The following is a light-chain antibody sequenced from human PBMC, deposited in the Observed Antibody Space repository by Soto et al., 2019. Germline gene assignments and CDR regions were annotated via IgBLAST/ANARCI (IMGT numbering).Light chain of an antibody. CDR2: GAS. J-gene: IGKJ5*01. Sequence: EIVLTQSPGTLSLSPGERATLSCRASQSVNRSYLVWYQQRPGQAPRLLIYGASSRATGIPDRFSGSASGADFTLTISILEPEDFAVYYCQQVGSSPITFGQGTRLEIK. CDR3: QQVGSSPIT. V-gene: IGKV3-20*01. CDR1: QSVNRSY.